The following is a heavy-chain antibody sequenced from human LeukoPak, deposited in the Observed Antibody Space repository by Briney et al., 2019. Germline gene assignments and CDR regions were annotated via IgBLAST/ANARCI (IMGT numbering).Heavy chain of an antibody. D-gene: IGHD6-19*01. CDR1: GFTFSSYS. Sequence: GSLRLSCAASGFTFSSYSMNWVRQPPGKGLEWIGSIYYSGSTYYNPSLKSRVTISVDKSKNQFSLKLSSVTAADTAVYYCARGAYSSGLNYFDYWGQGTLVTVSS. V-gene: IGHV4-39*07. CDR2: IYYSGST. CDR3: ARGAYSSGLNYFDY. J-gene: IGHJ4*02.